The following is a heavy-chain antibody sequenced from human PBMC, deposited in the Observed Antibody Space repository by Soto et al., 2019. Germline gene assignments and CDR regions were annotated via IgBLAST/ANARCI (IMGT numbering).Heavy chain of an antibody. V-gene: IGHV3-48*03. D-gene: IGHD6-13*01. CDR3: VRDVRGKGPGWFDS. J-gene: IGHJ5*01. CDR1: RFPFRSYE. CDR2: LSSGGSNI. Sequence: PGGSLRLSSAAYRFPFRSYEMNWVRQAPGKGLEWVSFLSSGGSNIYYADSVKGRFTISRDNANNALYLQMSSLRADDTVVYFCVRDVRGKGPGWFDSWGQGTLVTVSS.